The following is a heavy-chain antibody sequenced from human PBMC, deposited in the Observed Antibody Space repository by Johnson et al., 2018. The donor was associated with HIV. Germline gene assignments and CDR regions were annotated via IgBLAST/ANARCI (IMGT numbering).Heavy chain of an antibody. V-gene: IGHV3-33*03. J-gene: IGHJ3*02. CDR2: IWYDGSDK. CDR3: AKDKRQSAIPQRAFDI. D-gene: IGHD6-25*01. CDR1: GFAFSTYG. Sequence: QVQLVESGGGVVQPGTSLRLSCTASGFAFSTYGMHWVRQAPGKGLEWVALIWYDGSDKYYADSVKGRFTISRDNSKNMLYLQMNSLRAEDTAVYYCAKDKRQSAIPQRAFDICGQGTMVTVSS.